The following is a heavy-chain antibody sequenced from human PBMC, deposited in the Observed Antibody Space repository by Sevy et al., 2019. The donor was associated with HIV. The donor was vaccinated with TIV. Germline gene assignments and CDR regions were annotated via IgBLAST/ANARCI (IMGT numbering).Heavy chain of an antibody. J-gene: IGHJ3*02. CDR3: AKFAGSHDAFDI. D-gene: IGHD6-13*01. Sequence: GGSLRLSCAASGFTFSSYAMSWVRQAPGKGLEWVSAISGSGGSTDYADSVKGRFTISRDNSKNTLYLQMNSLRAEDTSVYYCAKFAGSHDAFDIWGQGTMVTVSS. V-gene: IGHV3-23*01. CDR2: ISGSGGST. CDR1: GFTFSSYA.